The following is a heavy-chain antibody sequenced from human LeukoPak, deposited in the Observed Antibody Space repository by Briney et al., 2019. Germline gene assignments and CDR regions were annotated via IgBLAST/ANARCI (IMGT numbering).Heavy chain of an antibody. V-gene: IGHV1-2*06. Sequence: ASVKVSCKASGYTFTGYYMHWVRRAPGQGLEWMGRINPNSGGTNYAQKFQGRVTMTRDTSISTAYMELSRLRSDDTAVYYCARSVYYYDSSGPNYWGQGTLVTVSS. CDR3: ARSVYYYDSSGPNY. CDR1: GYTFTGYY. J-gene: IGHJ4*02. D-gene: IGHD3-22*01. CDR2: INPNSGGT.